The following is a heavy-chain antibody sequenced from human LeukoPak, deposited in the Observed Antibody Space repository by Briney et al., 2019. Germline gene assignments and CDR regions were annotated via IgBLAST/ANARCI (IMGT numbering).Heavy chain of an antibody. CDR3: ARVPHRIAAFYMDV. V-gene: IGHV1-18*01. D-gene: IGHD6-25*01. CDR1: GGTFSSYA. J-gene: IGHJ6*03. Sequence: GASVKVSCKASGGTFSSYAISWVRQAPGQGLEWMGWISAYNGNTNYAQKLQGRVTMTTDTSTSTAYMELRSLRSDDTAVYYCARVPHRIAAFYMDVWGKGTTVTVSS. CDR2: ISAYNGNT.